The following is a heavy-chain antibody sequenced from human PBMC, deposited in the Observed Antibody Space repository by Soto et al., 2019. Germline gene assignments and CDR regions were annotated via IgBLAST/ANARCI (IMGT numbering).Heavy chain of an antibody. CDR2: ISGTASRT. Sequence: PGGSLRLSCAGSGFTPTTTPLSWVRQPPGKGLEWVTTISGTASRTYYVDSVKGRFFISRDNSKSTVTLQMNNLTDDDTAVYYCATSFRYFDNWGQGTRVTVSS. CDR1: GFTPTTTP. V-gene: IGHV3-23*01. CDR3: ATSFRYFDN. D-gene: IGHD3-9*01. J-gene: IGHJ4*02.